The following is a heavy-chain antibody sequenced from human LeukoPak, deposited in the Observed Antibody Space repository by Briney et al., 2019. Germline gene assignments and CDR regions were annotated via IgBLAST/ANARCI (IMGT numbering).Heavy chain of an antibody. V-gene: IGHV1-69*13. D-gene: IGHD2-21*02. Sequence: SVKVSCKASGGTFSNYAISWVRQAPVQGLEWMGGIIPIFGRANYAQKFQGRVTITADESTSTAYMELSSLRSEDTAVYYCARTPSVVVTASPWLGWFDPWGQGTLVTVSS. J-gene: IGHJ5*02. CDR1: GGTFSNYA. CDR3: ARTPSVVVTASPWLGWFDP. CDR2: IIPIFGRA.